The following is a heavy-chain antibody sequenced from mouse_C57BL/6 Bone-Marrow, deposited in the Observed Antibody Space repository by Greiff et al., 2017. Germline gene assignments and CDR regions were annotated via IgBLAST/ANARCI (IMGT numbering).Heavy chain of an antibody. CDR2: IDPANGNT. CDR3: AVDYYGSSPTPFAY. D-gene: IGHD1-1*01. CDR1: GFNIKNTY. Sequence: VQLQQSVAELVRPGASVKLSCTASGFNIKNTYMHWVKQRPEQGLEWIGRIDPANGNTKYAPQFQGKATITADTSSNTAYLQLSILTSEDTAIYYCAVDYYGSSPTPFAYWGQGTLVTVSA. J-gene: IGHJ3*01. V-gene: IGHV14-3*01.